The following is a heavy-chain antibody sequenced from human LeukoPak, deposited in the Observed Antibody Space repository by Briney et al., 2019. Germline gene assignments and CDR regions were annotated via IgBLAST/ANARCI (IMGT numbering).Heavy chain of an antibody. CDR1: GFFVSSYY. V-gene: IGHV3-66*01. CDR3: ARAPDGYEAFDI. D-gene: IGHD3-22*01. J-gene: IGHJ3*02. Sequence: GGSLRLSCTVSGFFVSSYYMTWVRQAPGEGLEWVSVIYSGGRTYYADSVKGRFTTSRDNSKNTLYLQMNSLRAEDTAVYYCARAPDGYEAFDIWGQGTMVTVSS. CDR2: IYSGGRT.